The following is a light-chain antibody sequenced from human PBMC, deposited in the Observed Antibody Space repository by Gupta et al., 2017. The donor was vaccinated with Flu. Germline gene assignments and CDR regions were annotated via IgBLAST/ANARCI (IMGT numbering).Light chain of an antibody. CDR1: EDIGSR. J-gene: IGKJ4*01. V-gene: IGKV3-11*01. Sequence: PGTVSSSSGETATLTVRASEDIGSRLAWYQQRPGQPPRLIISDTSNWPSGVPARFSGSGSETDFTLTISRLKPEDFAVYFCQQASLWPLTFGRGTKLEIK. CDR2: DTS. CDR3: QQASLWPLT.